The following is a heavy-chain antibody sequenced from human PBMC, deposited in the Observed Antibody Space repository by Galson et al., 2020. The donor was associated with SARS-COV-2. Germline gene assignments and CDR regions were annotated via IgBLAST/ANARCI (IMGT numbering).Heavy chain of an antibody. CDR1: AGSISDYY. J-gene: IGHJ3*02. CDR2: THNSGST. D-gene: IGHD4-17*01. Sequence: ETSETLSLTCTVSAGSISDYYWSWLRQPPGKGLEWIGHTHNSGSTNYNPSLKSRVTISVDAAKKQFSLRVISVTAADTAVYYCATYSYGGNSVHAFDIWGQGTMVTVSS. CDR3: ATYSYGGNSVHAFDI. V-gene: IGHV4-59*01.